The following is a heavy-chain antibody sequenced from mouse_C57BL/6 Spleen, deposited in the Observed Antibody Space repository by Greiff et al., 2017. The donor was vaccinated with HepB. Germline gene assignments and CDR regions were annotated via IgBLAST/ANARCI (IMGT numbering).Heavy chain of an antibody. J-gene: IGHJ3*01. CDR1: GYTVGEWT. V-gene: IGHV1-62-2*01. D-gene: IGHD1-1*01. CDR3: ARHEDDYYGSSSLAY. Sequence: RAGAGGGKGGAAGGRGGEGSGYTVGEWTRGGVEGSSGQGLEWIGWFYPGSGSIKYNEKFKDKATLTADKSSSTVYMELSRLTSEDSAVYFCARHEDDYYGSSSLAYWGQGTLVTVSA. CDR2: FYPGSGSI.